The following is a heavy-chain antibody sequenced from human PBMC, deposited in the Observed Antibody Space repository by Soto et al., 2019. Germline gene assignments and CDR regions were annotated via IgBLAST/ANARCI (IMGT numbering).Heavy chain of an antibody. J-gene: IGHJ4*02. CDR1: GYTFTSYD. V-gene: IGHV1-8*01. CDR3: ATGVSESSGYYGGYDY. D-gene: IGHD3-22*01. CDR2: MNPNSGNT. Sequence: GASVKVSCKASGYTFTSYDINWVRQATGQGLEWMGWMNPNSGNTGYAQKFQGRVTMTRNTSISTAYMELSSLRSEDTAVYYCATGVSESSGYYGGYDYSGQGTLVTVYS.